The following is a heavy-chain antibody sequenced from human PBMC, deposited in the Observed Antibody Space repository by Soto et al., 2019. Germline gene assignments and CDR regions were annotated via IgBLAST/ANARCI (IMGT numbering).Heavy chain of an antibody. CDR1: GFSFKTSGEG. CDR2: TTWAGDK. V-gene: IGHV2-5*02. D-gene: IGHD6-13*01. J-gene: IGHJ4*02. Sequence: QITLKESGPTLVKPTQPITLTCSFSGFSFKTSGEGVGWISRPPGKALVWVALTTWAGDKRYSPSLKTRLTIAKHTSKNQVVLTLTNMDPVNTATHFGAHRNYSSTWSHCYVDHWGQGTLFTVSS. CDR3: AHRNYSSTWSHCYVDH.